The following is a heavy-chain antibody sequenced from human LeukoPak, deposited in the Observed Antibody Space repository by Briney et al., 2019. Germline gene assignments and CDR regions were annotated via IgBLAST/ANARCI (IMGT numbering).Heavy chain of an antibody. V-gene: IGHV1-46*01. D-gene: IGHD1-26*01. CDR3: ARDNSVGDYAWWFDP. CDR2: INPSGGST. J-gene: IGHJ5*02. CDR1: SYTFTNYA. Sequence: ASVKVSCKASSYTFTNYAFTWVRQAPGQGLEWMGVINPSGGSTSYAQKFQGRVTMTRDMSTSTDYMELSSLRSEDTAVYYCARDNSVGDYAWWFDPWGQGTLVTVSS.